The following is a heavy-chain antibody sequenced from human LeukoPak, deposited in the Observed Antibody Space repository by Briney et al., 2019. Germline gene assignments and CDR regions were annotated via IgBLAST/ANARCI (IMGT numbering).Heavy chain of an antibody. CDR3: ARSRNRFDY. D-gene: IGHD1-14*01. V-gene: IGHV4-34*01. CDR1: GGSFSGYY. CDR2: INHSGST. Sequence: SETLSLTCAVYGGSFSGYYWSWIRQPPGKGLEWIGEINHSGSTNYNPSLKSRVTISVDTSKNQFSPKLSSVTAADTAVYYCARSRNRFDYWGQGTLVTVSS. J-gene: IGHJ4*02.